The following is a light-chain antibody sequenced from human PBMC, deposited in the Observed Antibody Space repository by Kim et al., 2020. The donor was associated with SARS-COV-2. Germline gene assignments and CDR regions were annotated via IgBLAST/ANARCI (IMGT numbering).Light chain of an antibody. CDR3: GVWDSTFHFV. CDR1: SSSIAVNY. J-gene: IGLJ1*01. Sequence: PGQKVTISCSGSSSSIAVNYVSWYQQLPGSAPNLLIYDDTRRHLGIPDRFSASKSGTSASLDITGLHTGDEGDYFCGVWDSTFHFVFGSGTQLTVL. V-gene: IGLV1-51*01. CDR2: DDT.